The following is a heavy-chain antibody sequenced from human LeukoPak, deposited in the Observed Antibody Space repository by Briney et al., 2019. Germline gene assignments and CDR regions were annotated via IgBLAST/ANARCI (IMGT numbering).Heavy chain of an antibody. CDR1: GFTFSDAW. J-gene: IGHJ4*02. D-gene: IGHD2-2*01. V-gene: IGHV3-15*01. Sequence: GGSLRLSCAASGFTFSDAWMSWVRQAPGKGPEWVGRIKSKTDGGTTDYAAPVKGRFAISRDDSSSTLYLQMSSLKTEDTGVYYCTTVGPYCTSTTCYVGYFDYWGQGSLVTVSS. CDR2: IKSKTDGGTT. CDR3: TTVGPYCTSTTCYVGYFDY.